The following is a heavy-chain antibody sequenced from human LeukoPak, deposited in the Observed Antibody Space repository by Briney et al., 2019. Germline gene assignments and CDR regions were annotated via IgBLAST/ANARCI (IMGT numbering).Heavy chain of an antibody. J-gene: IGHJ3*02. D-gene: IGHD6-6*01. CDR1: GFTFSSYA. CDR2: IRGSGGRT. CDR3: AREGDSSSSGNAFDI. V-gene: IGHV3-23*01. Sequence: GGSLRLSCAASGFTFSSYAMSWVRQAPGKGLEWVSAIRGSGGRTYSAASVKGPFTISRDNAKNSLYLQMNSLRAEDTAVYYCAREGDSSSSGNAFDIWGRGTIITVSS.